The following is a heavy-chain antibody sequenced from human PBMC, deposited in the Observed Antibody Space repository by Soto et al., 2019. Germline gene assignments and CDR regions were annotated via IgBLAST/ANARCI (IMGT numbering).Heavy chain of an antibody. Sequence: GASVKVSCKASGGTFSSYAISWVRQAPGQGLEWMGGIIPIFGTANYAQKFQGRVTITADESTSTAYMELSSLRSEDTAVYYCARELLFYDSDGFSWDDAFDIWGHGTMVTVSS. V-gene: IGHV1-69*13. CDR1: GGTFSSYA. CDR2: IIPIFGTA. J-gene: IGHJ3*02. CDR3: ARELLFYDSDGFSWDDAFDI. D-gene: IGHD3-22*01.